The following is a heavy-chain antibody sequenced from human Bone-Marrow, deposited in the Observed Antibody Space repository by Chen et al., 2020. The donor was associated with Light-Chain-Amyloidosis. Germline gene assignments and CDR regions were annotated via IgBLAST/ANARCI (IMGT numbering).Heavy chain of an antibody. CDR3: AREVAGGRYYYYYYMDV. D-gene: IGHD6-13*01. CDR2: INSDGSST. Sequence: EVQLVESGGGLVKTGGSLSLSCAPSGFTFSSHWMNWVRQAPGKGLVWVSRINSDGSSTSYADSVKGRFTISRDNAKNTLYLQMNSLRAEDTAVYYCAREVAGGRYYYYYYMDVWGKGTTVTVSS. CDR1: GFTFSSHW. V-gene: IGHV3-74*01. J-gene: IGHJ6*03.